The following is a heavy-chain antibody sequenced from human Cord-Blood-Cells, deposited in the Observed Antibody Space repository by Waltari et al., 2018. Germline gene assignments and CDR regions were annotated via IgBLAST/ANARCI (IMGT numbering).Heavy chain of an antibody. CDR2: ISYDGSNK. D-gene: IGHD3-3*01. CDR1: GFTFSSYA. V-gene: IGHV3-30*04. J-gene: IGHJ6*03. CDR3: ARSLEGDMDV. Sequence: QVQLVESGGGVVQPGRSLRLSCAASGFTFSSYASPWVRQAPGKGLEWVAVISYDGSNKYYADSVKGRFTISRDNSKNTLYLQMNSLRAEDTAVYYCARSLEGDMDVWGKGTTVTVSS.